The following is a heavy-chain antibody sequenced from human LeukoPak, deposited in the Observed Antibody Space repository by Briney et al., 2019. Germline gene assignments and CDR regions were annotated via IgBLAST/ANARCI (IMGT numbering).Heavy chain of an antibody. J-gene: IGHJ4*02. Sequence: SETLSLTCTVSGGSISSGCYYWSWIRQPAGKGLEWIGRIYTSGSTNSNPSLKSRVTISVDTSNSHFSLKLSSVTAADTAVYYCARDAGYNHRFDYWGQGTLVTVSS. CDR3: ARDAGYNHRFDY. V-gene: IGHV4-61*02. CDR1: GGSISSGCYY. D-gene: IGHD5-24*01. CDR2: IYTSGST.